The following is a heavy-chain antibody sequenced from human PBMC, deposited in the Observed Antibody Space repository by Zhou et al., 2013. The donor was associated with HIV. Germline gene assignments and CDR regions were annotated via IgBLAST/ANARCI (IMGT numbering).Heavy chain of an antibody. Sequence: QVQLLQSGAEVRPPGASVKVSCKVVGYTLANLAIHWVRQPPGQGLEWMGGFDPEDVMTVYAQKFEGRVSLTQDASSDTAYMSMTGLTSDDTAVYYCATIPHLSGGXVDMTAIGGGDYWGRGTPVTVSS. CDR2: FDPEDVMT. D-gene: IGHD3-16*01. J-gene: IGHJ4*02. V-gene: IGHV1-24*01. CDR1: GYTLANLA. CDR3: ATIPHLSGGXVDMTAIGGGDY.